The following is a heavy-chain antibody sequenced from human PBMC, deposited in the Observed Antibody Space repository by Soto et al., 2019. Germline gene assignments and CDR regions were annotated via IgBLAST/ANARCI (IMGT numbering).Heavy chain of an antibody. Sequence: SETLSLTCAVSGGSISSGGYSWSWIRQPPGKGLEWIGYMYHSGSTYYNPSLKSRVTISIDRSKNQFSLKLSSVTAADTAVYYCARAPALGWFDPWGQGTLVTVSS. V-gene: IGHV4-30-2*01. CDR3: ARAPALGWFDP. J-gene: IGHJ5*02. CDR2: MYHSGST. CDR1: GGSISSGGYS.